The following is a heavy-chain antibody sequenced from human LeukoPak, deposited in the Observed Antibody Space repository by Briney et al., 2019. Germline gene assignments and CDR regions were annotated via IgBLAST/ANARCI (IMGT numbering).Heavy chain of an antibody. Sequence: SETLSLTCAVYGGSFSGYYWSWIRQPPGKGLEXXGEIKHSGSTTYIPSLKSRVTISVDTSKNQFSLKLSSVTAADTAVYYCAGLPPYYYGSGTDYWGQGTLVTVSS. CDR1: GGSFSGYY. CDR2: IKHSGST. CDR3: AGLPPYYYGSGTDY. D-gene: IGHD3-10*01. J-gene: IGHJ4*02. V-gene: IGHV4-34*01.